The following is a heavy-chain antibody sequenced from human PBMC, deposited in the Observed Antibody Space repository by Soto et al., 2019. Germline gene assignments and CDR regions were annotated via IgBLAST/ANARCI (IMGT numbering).Heavy chain of an antibody. CDR2: ISGSGGNT. Sequence: EVQLLESGGGLVQPGGSLRPSCAASGFTFSSYAMSWVRQAPGKGMEWVSAISGSGGNTYYADSVKGRFTISRDNSKNTLYLQMNTLRAEDTAVYYCAKGREGFGNDAFDIWGQGTMVTVSS. CDR1: GFTFSSYA. D-gene: IGHD3-10*01. V-gene: IGHV3-23*01. CDR3: AKGREGFGNDAFDI. J-gene: IGHJ3*02.